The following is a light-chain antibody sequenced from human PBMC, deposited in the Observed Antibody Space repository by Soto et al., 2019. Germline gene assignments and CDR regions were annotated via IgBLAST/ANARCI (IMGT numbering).Light chain of an antibody. CDR2: EAN. CDR3: SSYAGISTLVL. J-gene: IGLJ2*01. CDR1: SSDVGSYNL. V-gene: IGLV2-23*01. Sequence: QAVLTQAASVSGSPGQSITISCTGTSSDVGSYNLVSWYQQHPGTAPKLIIYEANQRPSGLSSRFSGSKSGNTASLTISGLQAEDEADYFCSSYAGISTLVLFGGGTNVTVL.